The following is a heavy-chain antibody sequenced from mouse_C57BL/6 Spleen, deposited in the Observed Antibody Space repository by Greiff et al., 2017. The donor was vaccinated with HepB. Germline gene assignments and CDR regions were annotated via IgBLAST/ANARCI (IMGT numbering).Heavy chain of an antibody. CDR2: IYPVNSDT. D-gene: IGHD1-1*01. J-gene: IGHJ2*01. CDR1: GYTFTSYW. CDR3: TREITTVVYLDY. V-gene: IGHV1-5*01. Sequence: EVQLVESGTVLARPGASVKMSCKTSGYTFTSYWMHWVKQRPGQGLEWIGAIYPVNSDTSYNQKFKGKAKLTAVTSASTAYMELSSLTTEDSAVYYCTREITTVVYLDYWGQGTTLTVSS.